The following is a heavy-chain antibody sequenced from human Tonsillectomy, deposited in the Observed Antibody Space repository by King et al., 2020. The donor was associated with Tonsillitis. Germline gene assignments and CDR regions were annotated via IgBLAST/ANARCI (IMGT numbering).Heavy chain of an antibody. Sequence: QLQESGPGLVKPSQTLSLTCTVSGGSISRGDYYWSWIRQPPGKGLEWIGYIENSGSSYYNPSLKSRITISLDMSKNNFSLKLSSVTAADTAVYYCARGDYYGSESYYPYMDVWGKGTTVTVSS. CDR3: ARGDYYGSESYYPYMDV. V-gene: IGHV4-30-4*01. J-gene: IGHJ6*03. D-gene: IGHD3-10*01. CDR2: IENSGSS. CDR1: GGSISRGDYY.